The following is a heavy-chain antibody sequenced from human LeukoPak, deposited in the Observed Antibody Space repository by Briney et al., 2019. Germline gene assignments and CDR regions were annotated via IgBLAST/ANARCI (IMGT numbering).Heavy chain of an antibody. V-gene: IGHV4-39*07. CDR1: GGSISSSSYY. CDR2: IYYSGST. D-gene: IGHD3-22*01. Sequence: RTSETLSLTCTVSGGSISSSSYYWGWIRQPPGKGLEWIGSIYYSGSTYYNPSLKSRVTISVDTSKNQFSLKLSSVTAADTAVYYCASQARRIDDSTVDYWGQGTLVTVSS. CDR3: ASQARRIDDSTVDY. J-gene: IGHJ4*02.